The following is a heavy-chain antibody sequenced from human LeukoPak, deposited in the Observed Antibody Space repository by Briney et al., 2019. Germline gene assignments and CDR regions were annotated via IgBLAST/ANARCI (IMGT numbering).Heavy chain of an antibody. D-gene: IGHD6-6*01. CDR3: AKFGSSSYYYYGMDV. V-gene: IGHV3-23*01. J-gene: IGHJ6*02. CDR2: ISDSGSST. CDR1: GFTFSSYA. Sequence: GGSLRLSCADSGFTFSSYAMSWVRQAPGKGLEWVSGISDSGSSTYYADSVKGRFTISRDNSKNTLYLQMSSLRAEDTAIYYCAKFGSSSYYYYGMDVWGQGTTVTVSS.